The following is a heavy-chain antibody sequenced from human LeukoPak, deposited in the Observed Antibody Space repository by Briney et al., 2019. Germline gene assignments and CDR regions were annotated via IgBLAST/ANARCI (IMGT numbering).Heavy chain of an antibody. Sequence: QPGGSLTLSCAASGFPFSNYWMHWVRQPPGKGLVWVSRMNSDGSSTSYAESVKGRFTISRDNAKNTLYLQLNSLRAEDAAVYYCATVSRSSGRGYFDYWGPGTLVTVSS. J-gene: IGHJ4*02. V-gene: IGHV3-74*01. CDR3: ATVSRSSGRGYFDY. CDR1: GFPFSNYW. D-gene: IGHD6-19*01. CDR2: MNSDGSST.